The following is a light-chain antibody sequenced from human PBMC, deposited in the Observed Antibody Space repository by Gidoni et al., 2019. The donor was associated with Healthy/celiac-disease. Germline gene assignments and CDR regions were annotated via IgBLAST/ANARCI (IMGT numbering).Light chain of an antibody. J-gene: IGKJ2*01. V-gene: IGKV3-11*01. CDR2: YAS. CDR3: QQRSNWPRT. CDR1: PSVSSY. Sequence: EIVSTQSPATLSFSPGERATLSCRASPSVSSYLAWYQQKPGQAPRLLIYYASNRTTGIPARFSGSGSGTDFTLTISSLEPEDFAVYYCQQRSNWPRTFGQXTKLEIK.